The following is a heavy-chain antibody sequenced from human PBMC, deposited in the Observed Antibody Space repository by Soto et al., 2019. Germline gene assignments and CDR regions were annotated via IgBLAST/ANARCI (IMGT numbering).Heavy chain of an antibody. CDR1: GFTFSNAW. V-gene: IGHV3-15*07. CDR2: IKSKTDGGTT. D-gene: IGHD3-3*01. Sequence: GGSLRLSCAASGFTFSNAWMNWVRQAPGKGLEWVGRIKSKTDGGTTDYAAPVKGRFTISRDDSKNTLYLQMNSLKTEGTAVYYCTTESLRDDFWSGPIRAPEYFQHWGQGTLVTVSS. J-gene: IGHJ1*01. CDR3: TTESLRDDFWSGPIRAPEYFQH.